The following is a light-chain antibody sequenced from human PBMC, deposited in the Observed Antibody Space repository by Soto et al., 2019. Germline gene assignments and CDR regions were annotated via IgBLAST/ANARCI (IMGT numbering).Light chain of an antibody. CDR1: QSVSNYY. J-gene: IGKJ1*01. CDR2: CGS. Sequence: ESVLTQSPGTLSLSPGERATFSCRASQSVSNYYIAWYQQKPGQHPRRLIFCGSMSAAGSLESWSGSGGSTEVSLLIISREQHDFVLDYCWQHHASPRTFGQGTKVDLK. V-gene: IGKV3-20*01. CDR3: WQHHASPRT.